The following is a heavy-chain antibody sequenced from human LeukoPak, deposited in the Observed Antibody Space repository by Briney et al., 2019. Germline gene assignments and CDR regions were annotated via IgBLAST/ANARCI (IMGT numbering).Heavy chain of an antibody. CDR1: GFTFSTYW. CDR2: LKGDESAR. J-gene: IGHJ4*02. CDR3: ARDVVGSLDY. D-gene: IGHD1-26*01. Sequence: PGGSLRLSCAASGFTFSTYWMAWVRQAPGKGLEWVANLKGDESARHQADSVKGRFIISRDNTQNSVYLQMNSLRGEDTAIYYCARDVVGSLDYWGQGTLVTVSS. V-gene: IGHV3-7*01.